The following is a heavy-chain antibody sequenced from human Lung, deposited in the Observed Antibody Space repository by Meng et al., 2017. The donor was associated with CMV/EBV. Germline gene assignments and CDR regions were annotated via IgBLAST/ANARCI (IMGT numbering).Heavy chain of an antibody. V-gene: IGHV3-30-3*01. Sequence: SSAASGFTFSSYAMHWVRQAPGKGLEWVAVISYDGTNKYYADSVKGRFTISRDNSKNTLYLQMNSLRAEDTAVCYCARDQFDYWGQGTLVTVSS. CDR3: ARDQFDY. J-gene: IGHJ4*02. CDR1: GFTFSSYA. CDR2: ISYDGTNK.